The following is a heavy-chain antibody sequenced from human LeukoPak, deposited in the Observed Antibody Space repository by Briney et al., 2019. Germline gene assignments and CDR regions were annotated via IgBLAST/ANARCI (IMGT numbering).Heavy chain of an antibody. CDR3: APTYSYTGGGYEY. Sequence: SETLSLTCTVSGGSISGSGYHWGWIRQPPGKGLEWIGSINYRGHTYYNPSLESRVTISVDTSKNQFSLTVSSVTAADTALYYCAPTYSYTGGGYEYWGQGTLVTVFS. D-gene: IGHD5-18*01. V-gene: IGHV4-39*01. J-gene: IGHJ4*02. CDR1: GGSISGSGYH. CDR2: INYRGHT.